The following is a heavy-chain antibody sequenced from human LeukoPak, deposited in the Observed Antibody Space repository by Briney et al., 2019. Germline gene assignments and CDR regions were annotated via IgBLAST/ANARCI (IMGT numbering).Heavy chain of an antibody. CDR1: GYTFTSYY. CDR3: ARDATSNYDFWSGYPDY. D-gene: IGHD3-3*01. J-gene: IGHJ4*02. Sequence: GASVKVSCKPSGYTFTSYYMHWVRHAPGQGLGWMGIINPSGGSTSYAQKFQGRVTMTRDTSTSTVYMELSSLRSENTAVYYCARDATSNYDFWSGYPDYWGQGTLVTVSS. CDR2: INPSGGST. V-gene: IGHV1-46*01.